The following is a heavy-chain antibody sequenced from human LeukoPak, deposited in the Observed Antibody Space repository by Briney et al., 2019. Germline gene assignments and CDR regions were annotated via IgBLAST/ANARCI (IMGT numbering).Heavy chain of an antibody. CDR1: GGSISTYY. J-gene: IGHJ4*02. D-gene: IGHD5-18*01. Sequence: SETLSLTCTVSGGSISTYYWSWIRQPPGQGLEWIGYIHYSGGATYNPSLKSRVTISLDTSKNQFSLKLSSVTAAETAVYYCARGYSYGRFDYWGQGTLVTVSS. CDR3: ARGYSYGRFDY. CDR2: IHYSGGA. V-gene: IGHV4-59*12.